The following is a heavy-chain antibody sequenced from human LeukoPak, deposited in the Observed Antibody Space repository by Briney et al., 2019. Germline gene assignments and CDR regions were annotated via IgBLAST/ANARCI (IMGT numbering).Heavy chain of an antibody. CDR2: ISYDGSNK. D-gene: IGHD1-1*01. Sequence: PGGSLRLSCAASGFTFSSYAMHWVRQAPGKGLEWVAVISYDGSNKYYADSVKGRFTISRDNAKNMLYLQMNSLRVEDTAVYYCVRGGWYNWNIDFDYWGQGTLVTVSS. CDR3: VRGGWYNWNIDFDY. V-gene: IGHV3-30*04. J-gene: IGHJ4*01. CDR1: GFTFSSYA.